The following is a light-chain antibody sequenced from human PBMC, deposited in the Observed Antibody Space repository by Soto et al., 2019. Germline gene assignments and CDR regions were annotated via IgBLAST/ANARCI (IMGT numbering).Light chain of an antibody. CDR2: GAS. CDR1: QSVSSSY. J-gene: IGKJ2*01. CDR3: HHYGSSPPYT. V-gene: IGKV3-20*01. Sequence: EIVLTQSPGTLSLSPGERATLSCRASQSVSSSYLAWYQQKPGQAPRLLIYGASSRATGIPDRFSGRGSGTDFTLTISRLEPEDSAVYYCHHYGSSPPYTFGQGTKVDIK.